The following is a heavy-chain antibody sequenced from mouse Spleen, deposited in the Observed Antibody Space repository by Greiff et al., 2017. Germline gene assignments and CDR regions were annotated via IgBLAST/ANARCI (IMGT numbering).Heavy chain of an antibody. J-gene: IGHJ4*01. D-gene: IGHD3-2*01. V-gene: IGHV5-9-3*01. CDR3: ARHGTARVLYAMDY. CDR2: ISSGGGNT. Sequence: EVLLVESGGGLVKPGGSLKLSCAASGFTFSSYAMSWVRQTPEKRLEWVATISSGGGNTYYPDNVKGRFTISRDNAKNTLYMQMSSLKSEDTAMYYCARHGTARVLYAMDYWGQGTSVTVSS. CDR1: GFTFSSYA.